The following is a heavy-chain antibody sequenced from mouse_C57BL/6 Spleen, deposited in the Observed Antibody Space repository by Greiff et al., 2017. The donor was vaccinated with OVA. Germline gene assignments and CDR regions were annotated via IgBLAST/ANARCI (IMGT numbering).Heavy chain of an antibody. CDR2: IDPSDSYT. Sequence: VQLQESGAELVMPGASVKLSCKASGYTFTSYWMHWVKQRPGQGLEWIGEIDPSDSYTNYNQKFKGKSTLTVDKSSSTAYMQLSSLTSEDSAVYYCARSGGFYGGFAYWGQGTLVTVSA. V-gene: IGHV1-69*01. CDR1: GYTFTSYW. D-gene: IGHD1-1*01. J-gene: IGHJ3*01. CDR3: ARSGGFYGGFAY.